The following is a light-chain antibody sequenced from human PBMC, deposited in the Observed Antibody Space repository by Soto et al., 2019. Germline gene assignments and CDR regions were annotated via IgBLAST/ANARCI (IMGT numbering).Light chain of an antibody. J-gene: IGLJ2*01. CDR2: LDSDGSH. V-gene: IGLV4-69*01. CDR1: SGHSSYA. Sequence: QLVLTQSPSASASLGASVKLTCTLSSGHSSYAIAWHQQQPEKGPRYLMKLDSDGSHTKGDAFPDRFSGSSSGAERYLTIPSLQSEDEPDYYCQTWGTGIHVVFGGGTQLTVL. CDR3: QTWGTGIHVV.